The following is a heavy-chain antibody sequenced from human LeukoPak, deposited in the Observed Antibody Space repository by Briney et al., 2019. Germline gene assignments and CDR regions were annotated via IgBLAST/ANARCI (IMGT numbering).Heavy chain of an antibody. V-gene: IGHV4-39*01. Sequence: SETLSLTCTVSGGSISSSSYYWGWIRQPLGKGLEWIGSIYYSGSTYYNPSLKSRVTISVDTSKNQFSLKLSSVTAADTAMYYCARHGLDTAMMNYYYYYMDVWGKGTTVTVSS. D-gene: IGHD5-18*01. CDR2: IYYSGST. CDR1: GGSISSSSYY. J-gene: IGHJ6*03. CDR3: ARHGLDTAMMNYYYYYMDV.